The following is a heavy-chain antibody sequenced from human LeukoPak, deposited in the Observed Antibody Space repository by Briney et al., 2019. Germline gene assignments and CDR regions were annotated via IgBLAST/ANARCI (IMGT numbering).Heavy chain of an antibody. Sequence: GGSLRLSCAASGFTFSSYSMNWVRQAPGKGLEWVSSISSSSSYIYYADSVKGRFTISRDNAKNTLNLQMNSLRAEDTAVYYCATYGSGSYLAKDEVYYFDYWGQGTLVTVSS. J-gene: IGHJ4*02. V-gene: IGHV3-21*04. D-gene: IGHD3-10*01. CDR3: ATYGSGSYLAKDEVYYFDY. CDR1: GFTFSSYS. CDR2: ISSSSSYI.